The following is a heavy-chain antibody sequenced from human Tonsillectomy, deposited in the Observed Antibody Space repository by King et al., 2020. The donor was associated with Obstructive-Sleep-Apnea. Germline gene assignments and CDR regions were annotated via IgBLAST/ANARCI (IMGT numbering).Heavy chain of an antibody. J-gene: IGHJ4*02. V-gene: IGHV5-10-1*03. CDR1: GYSFTSYW. D-gene: IGHD6-19*01. CDR2: IDPSDSYT. CDR3: ARRLSGANSGWYSVPFDY. Sequence: VQLVESGAEVKKPGESLRISCKGSGYSFTSYWISWVRQMPGKGLEWMGRIDPSDSYTHYSPSFQGHVTISADKSISTAYLQWSSLKASDTAMYYCARRLSGANSGWYSVPFDYWGQGTLVTVSS.